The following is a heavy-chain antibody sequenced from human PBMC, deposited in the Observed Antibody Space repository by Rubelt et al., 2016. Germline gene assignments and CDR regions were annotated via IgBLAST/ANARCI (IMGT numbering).Heavy chain of an antibody. CDR1: GVSLSTRGVG. V-gene: IGHV2-5*02. J-gene: IGHJ4*02. CDR3: ARAYSSGWPYYFDY. CDR2: LFLGGCK. D-gene: IGHD6-19*01. Sequence: QITLKESCPTLVKPTQTLTLTCTFSGVSLSTRGVGVGWIRQPPGKALEWLSPLFLGGCKGYHPTLKGTPPHTNDPPQTQAVPQTSKTQVALTVPYLDPVDTATYYCARAYSSGWPYYFDYWGQGTLVTVSS.